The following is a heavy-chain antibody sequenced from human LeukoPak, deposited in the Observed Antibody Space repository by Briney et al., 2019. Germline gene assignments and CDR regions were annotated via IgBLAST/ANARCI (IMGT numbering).Heavy chain of an antibody. J-gene: IGHJ4*02. V-gene: IGHV3-33*01. CDR2: IAYDGSRA. D-gene: IGHD1-1*01. CDR1: GFTFGGYG. Sequence: GGSLRLSCAGSGFTFGGYGMHWFRQTPGKGLEWVAVIAYDGSRAFYADSVKGRFTISRDNSKNTMSVQMDDLRAEDTAVYYCTRCNDDHFDYWGQGTLVTVSS. CDR3: TRCNDDHFDY.